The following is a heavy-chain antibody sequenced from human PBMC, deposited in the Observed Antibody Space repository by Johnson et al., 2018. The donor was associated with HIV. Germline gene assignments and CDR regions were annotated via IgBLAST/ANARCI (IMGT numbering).Heavy chain of an antibody. CDR1: GFTFSNYW. V-gene: IGHV3-74*01. CDR2: VNSDGSSL. J-gene: IGHJ3*02. D-gene: IGHD3-3*02. CDR3: ARELSHDAFDI. Sequence: EVQLVESGGGVVQPGGSLRLSCAASGFTFSNYWMHWVRQAPGKGLVWVSRVNSDGSSLSYADSMKGRFTISRDNAKNTLYLQMNSLRAEDTAAYYCARELSHDAFDIWGQGTMVTVSS.